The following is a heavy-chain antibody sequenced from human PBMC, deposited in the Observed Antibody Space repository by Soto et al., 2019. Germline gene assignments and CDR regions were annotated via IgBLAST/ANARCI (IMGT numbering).Heavy chain of an antibody. CDR2: ISWNSGTI. Sequence: EVQLVESGGGLVQPGRSLRLSCAASGFTFDDYAMHWVRQAPGKGLEWVSGISWNSGTIGYADSVKGRFTISRDNAKSSLYLQMNSLRAEDTALYYCAKDSYSSRWQWFDPWGQGTLVTVSS. D-gene: IGHD6-13*01. J-gene: IGHJ5*02. CDR3: AKDSYSSRWQWFDP. V-gene: IGHV3-9*01. CDR1: GFTFDDYA.